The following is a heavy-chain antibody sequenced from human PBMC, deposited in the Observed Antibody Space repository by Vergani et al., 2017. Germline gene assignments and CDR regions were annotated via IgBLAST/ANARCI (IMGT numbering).Heavy chain of an antibody. D-gene: IGHD3-9*01. V-gene: IGHV1-69*02. Sequence: QVQLVQSGAEVKKPGSSVKVSCKASGGTFSSYTISWVRQAPGQGLEWMGRIIPILGIANYAQKFQGRVTITADKSTSTAYMELSSLRSEDTAVYYCAGSERSYDILTGYLFYWGQGTLVTVSS. CDR1: GGTFSSYT. J-gene: IGHJ4*02. CDR2: IIPILGIA. CDR3: AGSERSYDILTGYLFY.